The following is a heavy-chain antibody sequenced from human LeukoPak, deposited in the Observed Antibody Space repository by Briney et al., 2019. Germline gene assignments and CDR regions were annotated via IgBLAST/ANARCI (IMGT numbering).Heavy chain of an antibody. Sequence: GASVKVSCKASGYTFTGYYMHWVRQAPGQGLEWMGWINPNSGGTNYAQKFQGRVTMTRDTSISTAYMELSRLRSDDTAVYYCARAFREVSYYDSSGYRFYAFDIWGQGTMVTVSS. D-gene: IGHD3-22*01. CDR1: GYTFTGYY. CDR3: ARAFREVSYYDSSGYRFYAFDI. CDR2: INPNSGGT. V-gene: IGHV1-2*02. J-gene: IGHJ3*02.